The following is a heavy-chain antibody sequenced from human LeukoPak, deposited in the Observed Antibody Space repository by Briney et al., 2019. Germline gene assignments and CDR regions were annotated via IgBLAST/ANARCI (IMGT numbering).Heavy chain of an antibody. Sequence: SETLSLTCAVYGGSFSGYYWSWIRQPPGKGLEWIGEIYHSGSTYYNPSLKSRVTISLDTSKNQFSLKLSSVTAADTAVYYCARGPVGWWSGGIRCKFLFWG. CDR3: ARGPVGWWSGGIRCKFLF. CDR1: GGSFSGYY. CDR2: IYHSGST. J-gene: IGHJ2*01. D-gene: IGHD2-15*01. V-gene: IGHV4-34*01.